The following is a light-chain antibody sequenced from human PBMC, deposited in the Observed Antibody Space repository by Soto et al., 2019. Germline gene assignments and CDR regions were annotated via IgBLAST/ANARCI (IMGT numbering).Light chain of an antibody. V-gene: IGKV3-20*01. J-gene: IGKJ1*01. CDR3: QQYGSSPWT. Sequence: EIVLTQSPGTLSLSPGEIATLSCRASQSVSSSYLAWYQQKPGQAPRPLIYGASSRAIGIPDRFSGSGSGTDFTLTISRLEPEDFAVYYCQQYGSSPWTFGQGTKVEI. CDR2: GAS. CDR1: QSVSSSY.